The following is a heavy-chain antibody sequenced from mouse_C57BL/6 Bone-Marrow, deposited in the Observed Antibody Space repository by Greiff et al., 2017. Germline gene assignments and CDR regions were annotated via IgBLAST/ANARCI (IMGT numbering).Heavy chain of an antibody. CDR3: ARGDGYYPLDYAMDY. J-gene: IGHJ4*01. Sequence: QVQLKESGAELVKPGASVKMSCKASGYTFTTYPIEWMKQNHGKSLEWIGNFHPYNDDTKYNEKFKGKATLTVEKSSSTVYLELSRLTSDDSAVYYCARGDGYYPLDYAMDYWGQGTSVTVSS. V-gene: IGHV1-47*01. CDR1: GYTFTTYP. CDR2: FHPYNDDT. D-gene: IGHD2-3*01.